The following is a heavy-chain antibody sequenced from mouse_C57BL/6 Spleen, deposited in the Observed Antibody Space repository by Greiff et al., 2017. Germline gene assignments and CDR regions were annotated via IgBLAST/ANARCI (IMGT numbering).Heavy chain of an antibody. J-gene: IGHJ1*03. D-gene: IGHD1-1*01. Sequence: EVQLQQSGPELVKPGASVKIPCKASGYTFTDYNMDWVKQSHGKSLEWIGDINPNNGGTIYNQKFKGKATLTVDKSSSTAYMELRSLTSEDTAVYYCARRGSYGSSHWYFDVWGTGTTVTVSS. V-gene: IGHV1-18*01. CDR3: ARRGSYGSSHWYFDV. CDR1: GYTFTDYN. CDR2: INPNNGGT.